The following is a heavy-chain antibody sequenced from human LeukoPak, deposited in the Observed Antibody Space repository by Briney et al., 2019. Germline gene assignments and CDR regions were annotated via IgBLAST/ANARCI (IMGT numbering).Heavy chain of an antibody. J-gene: IGHJ4*02. D-gene: IGHD2-2*01. CDR3: ADPPVGY. CDR1: GFTFSKFW. CDR2: IKQDGSGK. Sequence: GGSLRLSCAASGFTFSKFWMTWVRQAPGKGLEWLANIKQDGSGKNYVDSVKGRFTISRDNAKNSLFLQMNSLRAEDTAVYYCADPPVGYWGQGTLVTVSS. V-gene: IGHV3-7*01.